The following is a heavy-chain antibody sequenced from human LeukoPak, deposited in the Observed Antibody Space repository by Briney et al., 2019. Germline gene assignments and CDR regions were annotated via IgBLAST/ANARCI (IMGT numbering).Heavy chain of an antibody. D-gene: IGHD5-18*01. J-gene: IGHJ6*02. CDR2: IYYSGST. Sequence: SETLSLTCTVSGGSISSYYWSWIRQPPGKGLEWIGYIYYSGSTNYNPSLKSRVTISVDTSKNQFSLKLSSVTAADTAVYYCARDQDTAMAYYYYGMDVWGQGTTVTVSS. CDR1: GGSISSYY. V-gene: IGHV4-59*12. CDR3: ARDQDTAMAYYYYGMDV.